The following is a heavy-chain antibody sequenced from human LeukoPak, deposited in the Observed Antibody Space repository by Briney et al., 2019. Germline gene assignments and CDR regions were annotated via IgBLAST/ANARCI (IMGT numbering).Heavy chain of an antibody. J-gene: IGHJ4*02. D-gene: IGHD2-2*01. Sequence: AGGSLRLSCAASGFTFSSYSMNWVRQAPGKGLEWVSSISSSSSYIYYADSVKGRFTISRDNAKNSLYLQMNSLRAEDTAVYYCARVWAVPAVHFDYWGQGTLVTVSS. CDR1: GFTFSSYS. CDR3: ARVWAVPAVHFDY. CDR2: ISSSSSYI. V-gene: IGHV3-21*01.